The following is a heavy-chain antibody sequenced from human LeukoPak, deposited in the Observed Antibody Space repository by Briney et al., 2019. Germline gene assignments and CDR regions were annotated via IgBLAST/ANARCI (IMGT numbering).Heavy chain of an antibody. Sequence: PSETLSLTCTVSGGSIRSSSYYWGWIRQPPGKGLEWIGYIYYSGSTNYNPSLKSRVTISVDTSKNQFSLKLSSVTAADTAVYYCAGDHMRKIDAFDIWGQGTMVTVSS. CDR3: AGDHMRKIDAFDI. V-gene: IGHV4-61*01. CDR2: IYYSGST. J-gene: IGHJ3*02. CDR1: GGSIRSSSYY.